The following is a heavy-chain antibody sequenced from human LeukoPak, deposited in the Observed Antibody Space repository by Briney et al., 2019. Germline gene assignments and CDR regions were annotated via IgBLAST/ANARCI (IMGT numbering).Heavy chain of an antibody. V-gene: IGHV1-24*01. CDR1: GYTLTELS. CDR3: ATTRYYYGSGSYYLDY. CDR2: FDPEDGET. J-gene: IGHJ4*02. Sequence: ASVKVSCKVSGYTLTELSMHWVRQAPGKGLEWMGGFDPEDGETIYAQKYQGRVTMTEDTSTDTAYMELSSLRSEDTAVYYCATTRYYYGSGSYYLDYWGQGTLVTVSS. D-gene: IGHD3-10*01.